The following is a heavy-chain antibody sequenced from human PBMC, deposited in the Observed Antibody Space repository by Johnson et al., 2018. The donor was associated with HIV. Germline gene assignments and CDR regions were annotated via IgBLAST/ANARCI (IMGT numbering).Heavy chain of an antibody. D-gene: IGHD3-3*01. J-gene: IGHJ3*01. Sequence: QVQLVESGGGLVKPGGSLRLSCAASGFTFSDYYMSWIRQAPGKGLEWVSYISSSGSTIYYADSVKGRFTISRDNSKNTLYLQMNSLRAEATAGYYCATEYNFWSGRPDSLDVWGQGTMVTVSS. CDR2: ISSSGSTI. CDR1: GFTFSDYY. CDR3: ATEYNFWSGRPDSLDV. V-gene: IGHV3-11*04.